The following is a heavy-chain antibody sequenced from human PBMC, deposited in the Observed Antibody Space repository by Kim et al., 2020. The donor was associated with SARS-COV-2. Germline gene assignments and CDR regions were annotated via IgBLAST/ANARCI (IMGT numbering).Heavy chain of an antibody. CDR3: ASPWRFGELLLADY. V-gene: IGHV3-11*01. CDR2: ISSSGSTI. Sequence: GGSLRLSCAASGFTFSDYYMSWIRQAPGKGLEWVSYISSSGSTIYYADSVKGRFTISRDNAKNSLYLQMNSLRAEDTAVYYCASPWRFGELLLADYWGQGTLVTVSS. CDR1: GFTFSDYY. D-gene: IGHD3-10*01. J-gene: IGHJ4*02.